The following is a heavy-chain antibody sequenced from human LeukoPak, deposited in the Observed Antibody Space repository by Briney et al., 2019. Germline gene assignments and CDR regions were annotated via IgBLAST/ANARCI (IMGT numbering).Heavy chain of an antibody. J-gene: IGHJ4*02. Sequence: ASVKVSCKASGYTFTSYGISWVRQAPGQGLEWMGWISAYNGNTNYAQELQGRVTMTTDTSTSTAYMELRSLRSDDTAVYYCARDNKVDYDFWSGYSNGDYFDHWGQGTLVTVSS. D-gene: IGHD3-3*01. V-gene: IGHV1-18*01. CDR2: ISAYNGNT. CDR1: GYTFTSYG. CDR3: ARDNKVDYDFWSGYSNGDYFDH.